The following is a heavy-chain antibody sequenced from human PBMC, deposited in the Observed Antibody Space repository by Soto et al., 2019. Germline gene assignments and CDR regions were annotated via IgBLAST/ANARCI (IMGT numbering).Heavy chain of an antibody. CDR2: IIPIFGTA. J-gene: IGHJ5*02. V-gene: IGHV1-69*06. D-gene: IGHD2-15*01. Sequence: QVQLVQSGAEVKKPGSSVKVSCKASGGTFSSYAISWVRQAPGQGLEWMGGIIPIFGTANYAQKFQGRVTITADNTTSTAYMELSSLRSEDTAVYYCASSGSQYCSGGSCYGEHWFDPWGQGTLVTVAS. CDR3: ASSGSQYCSGGSCYGEHWFDP. CDR1: GGTFSSYA.